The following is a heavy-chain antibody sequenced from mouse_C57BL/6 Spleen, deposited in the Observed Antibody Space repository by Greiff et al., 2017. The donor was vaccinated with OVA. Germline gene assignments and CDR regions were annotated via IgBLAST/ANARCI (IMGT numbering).Heavy chain of an antibody. CDR3: AKRSYYGLYAMDY. J-gene: IGHJ4*01. V-gene: IGHV2-5*01. CDR1: GFSLTSYG. Sequence: QVQLQQSGPGLVQPSQSLSITCTVSGFSLTSYGVHWVRQSPGKGLEWLGVIWRGGSTDYNAAFMSRLSITKDNSKSQVFFKMNSLQADDTAIYYCAKRSYYGLYAMDYWGQGTSVTVSS. D-gene: IGHD1-1*01. CDR2: IWRGGST.